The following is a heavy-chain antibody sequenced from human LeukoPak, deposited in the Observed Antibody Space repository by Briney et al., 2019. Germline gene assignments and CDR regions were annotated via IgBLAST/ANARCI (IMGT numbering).Heavy chain of an antibody. Sequence: GGSLRLSCIVSGFTFNNYSMNWVRQGPGKGLEWVSSITSSNNHVYYADSVEGRFTISRDNAKKSLFLQMNSLRAEDTAVYYCARGFFSWNDDSGYTFYLDRWGQGTLVTVSS. CDR2: ITSSNNHV. J-gene: IGHJ4*02. V-gene: IGHV3-21*01. CDR3: ARGFFSWNDDSGYTFYLDR. D-gene: IGHD3-22*01. CDR1: GFTFNNYS.